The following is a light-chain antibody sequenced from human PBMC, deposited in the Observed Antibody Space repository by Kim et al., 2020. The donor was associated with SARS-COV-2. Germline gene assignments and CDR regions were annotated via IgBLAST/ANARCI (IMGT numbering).Light chain of an antibody. V-gene: IGLV1-51*01. CDR2: YNN. CDR3: GTWDSSLTAVV. Sequence: GQKVAISFSGYSSDVRTYYVSWYQQLPGAAPKLLIYYNNERPSGIPDRFSGSKSGTSATLGITGLQTGDEADYYCGTWDSSLTAVVFGGGTQLTVL. CDR1: SSDVRTYY. J-gene: IGLJ2*01.